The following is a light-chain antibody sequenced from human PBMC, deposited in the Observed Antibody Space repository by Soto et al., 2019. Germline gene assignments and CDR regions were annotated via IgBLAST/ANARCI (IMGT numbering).Light chain of an antibody. Sequence: DIQMTQSPSTLSASVGDRVTVTCRASQSISSWLAWYQQKAGKAPKPLIYKASALESGVPSRFSGSGSGTEFTLTISSLEPEDFATYYCQHYNTYPWTFGQGTKVDIK. V-gene: IGKV1-5*03. J-gene: IGKJ1*01. CDR1: QSISSW. CDR2: KAS. CDR3: QHYNTYPWT.